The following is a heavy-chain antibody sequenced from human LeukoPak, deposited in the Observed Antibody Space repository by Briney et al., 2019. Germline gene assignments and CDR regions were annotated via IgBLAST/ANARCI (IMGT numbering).Heavy chain of an antibody. CDR2: ISMDGVNT. Sequence: GGSLRLSCAASGFTFDYYTMYWVRQGPEKGLEWVSLISMDGVNTFYADSVKGRFTVSRDNAKSSLYLQMNSLRAEDTALYYCARAYGKWNDVYFYAFDLWGQGTMVTVSS. CDR3: ARAYGKWNDVYFYAFDL. CDR1: GFTFDYYT. J-gene: IGHJ3*01. D-gene: IGHD1-20*01. V-gene: IGHV3-43*01.